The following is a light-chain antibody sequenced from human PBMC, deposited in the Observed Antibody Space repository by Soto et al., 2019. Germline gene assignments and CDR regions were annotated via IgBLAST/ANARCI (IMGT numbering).Light chain of an antibody. CDR2: STS. J-gene: IGLJ3*02. V-gene: IGLV7-43*01. CDR1: TGAVTSGYY. CDR3: LLYYGGAQV. Sequence: QAVVTQEPSLTVSPGGTVTLTCASSTGAVTSGYYPNWFQQKPGQAPRALISSTSNKHSWTPARFSGSLLGGKAGLTLSGVQPEDEAEYYGLLYYGGAQVFGGGTKLTVL.